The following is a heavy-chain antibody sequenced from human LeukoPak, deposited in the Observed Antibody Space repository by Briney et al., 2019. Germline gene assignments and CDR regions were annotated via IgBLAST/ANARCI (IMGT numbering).Heavy chain of an antibody. CDR2: IYTSGST. J-gene: IGHJ5*02. D-gene: IGHD7-27*01. Sequence: SETLSLTCTVSGGSISSSSFYWGWIRQPPGKGLEWIGRIYTSGSTTYNPSLKSRVTMSLDTSKNQLSLRLSSVTAADTAVYFCATGDDSAFDQWGRGTPVIVSS. CDR1: GGSISSSSFY. V-gene: IGHV4-61*05. CDR3: ATGDDSAFDQ.